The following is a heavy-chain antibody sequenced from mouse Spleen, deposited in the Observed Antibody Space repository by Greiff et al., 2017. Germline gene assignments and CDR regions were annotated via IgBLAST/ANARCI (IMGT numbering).Heavy chain of an antibody. D-gene: IGHD1-1*01. CDR2: ISSGGSYT. CDR1: GFTFSSYA. J-gene: IGHJ3*01. CDR3: ARRKGYYYGN. V-gene: IGHV5-9-1*01. Sequence: EVKLVESGGGLVKPGGSLKLSCAASGFTFSSYAMSWVRQTPEKRLEWVATISSGGSYTYYPDSVKGRFTISRDNAKNTLYLQMSSLRSEDTAMYYCARRKGYYYGNWGQGTLVTVSA.